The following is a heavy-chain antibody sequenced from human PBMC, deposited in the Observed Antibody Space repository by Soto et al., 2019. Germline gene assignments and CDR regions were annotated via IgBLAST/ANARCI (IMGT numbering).Heavy chain of an antibody. CDR3: AKADYSADAFDI. CDR2: ISYDGSNK. Sequence: GGSLRLSCAASGFTFSSYGMHWVRQAPGKGLEWVAVISYDGSNKYYADSVKGRFTISRDNSKNTLYLQMNSLRAEDTAVYYCAKADYSADAFDIWGQGTMVTVSS. J-gene: IGHJ3*02. D-gene: IGHD4-4*01. V-gene: IGHV3-30*18. CDR1: GFTFSSYG.